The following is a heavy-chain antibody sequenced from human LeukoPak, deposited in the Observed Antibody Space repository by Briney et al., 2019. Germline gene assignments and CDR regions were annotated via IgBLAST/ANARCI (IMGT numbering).Heavy chain of an antibody. Sequence: ASVKVSCKASGYTCTNYGITWVRQAPGQGLEWMGWISAYNGNTNYAQKLQGRVTMTTDTHTSTAYMELRSLRSDDTAVYYCARGPRYSPDYWGQGTLVTVSS. CDR3: ARGPRYSPDY. J-gene: IGHJ4*02. D-gene: IGHD1-1*01. CDR1: GYTCTNYG. V-gene: IGHV1-18*01. CDR2: ISAYNGNT.